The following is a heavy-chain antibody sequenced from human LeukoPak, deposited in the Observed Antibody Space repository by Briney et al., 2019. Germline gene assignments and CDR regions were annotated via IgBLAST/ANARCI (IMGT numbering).Heavy chain of an antibody. CDR1: GGSISSSSYY. D-gene: IGHD3-10*01. V-gene: IGHV4-39*07. CDR2: IYYSGST. J-gene: IGHJ5*02. CDR3: ARDHLAKLASRLFDP. Sequence: SETLSLTCTVSGGSISSSSYYWGWIRQPPGKGLEWIGSIYYSGSTYYNPSLKSRVTISVDTSKNQFSLKLNSVTAADTAVYYCARDHLAKLASRLFDPWGQGSLVTVSS.